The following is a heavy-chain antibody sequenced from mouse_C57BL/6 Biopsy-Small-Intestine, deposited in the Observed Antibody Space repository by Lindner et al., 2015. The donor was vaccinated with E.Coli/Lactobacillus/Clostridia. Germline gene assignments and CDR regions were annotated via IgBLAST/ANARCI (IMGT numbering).Heavy chain of an antibody. J-gene: IGHJ4*01. CDR3: ARGGDYAMDY. CDR2: INPGSGGT. V-gene: IGHV1-54*01. Sequence: VQLQESGAELVRPGTSVKVSCKASGYAFTNYLIEWVKQRPGQGLEWIGVINPGSGGTNYNEKFKGKATLTADKSSSTAYMQLSSLTSEDSAVYFCARGGDYAMDYWGSRNLSHRLL. CDR1: GYAFTNYL.